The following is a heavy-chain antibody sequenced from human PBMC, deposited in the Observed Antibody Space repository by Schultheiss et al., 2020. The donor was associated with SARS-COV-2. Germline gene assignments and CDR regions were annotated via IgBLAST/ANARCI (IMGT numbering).Heavy chain of an antibody. V-gene: IGHV4-39*01. D-gene: IGHD1-7*01. Sequence: SETLSLTCTVSGGSISSSSYYWGWIRQPPGKGLEWIGSIYYSGSTYYNPSLKSRVTISVDTSKNQFSLKLSSVTAADTAVYYCARGLTGTTGRAFDYWGQGTLVTVSS. CDR2: IYYSGST. CDR3: ARGLTGTTGRAFDY. CDR1: GGSISSSSYY. J-gene: IGHJ4*02.